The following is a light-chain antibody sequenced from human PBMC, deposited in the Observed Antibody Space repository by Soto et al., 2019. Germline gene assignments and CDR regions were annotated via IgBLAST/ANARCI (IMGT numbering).Light chain of an antibody. J-gene: IGKJ3*01. CDR1: QDIGTY. CDR3: QPSNHLPL. Sequence: DIQMTQSPPSLSASVGDRVTITCQASQDIGTYLNWYQHKPGKAPTLVIYDASNLETGVPSRFSGGGSGTDFTFTISSLRTEDIATYYCQPSNHLPLFGPGPKVDF. CDR2: DAS. V-gene: IGKV1-33*01.